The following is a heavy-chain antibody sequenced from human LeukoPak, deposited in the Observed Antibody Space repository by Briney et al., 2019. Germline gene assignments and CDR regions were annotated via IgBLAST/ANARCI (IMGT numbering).Heavy chain of an antibody. CDR1: GGSISSYY. D-gene: IGHD3-10*01. CDR2: IYYSGST. CDR3: ARDHGSSPHYYYYGMDV. Sequence: SETLSLTCTVSGGSISSYYWSWIRQPPGKGLEWIGYIYYSGSTNYNPSLKSRVTISVDTSKNQFSLKLSSVTAADTAVYYCARDHGSSPHYYYYGMDVWGQGTTVTVSS. J-gene: IGHJ6*02. V-gene: IGHV4-59*01.